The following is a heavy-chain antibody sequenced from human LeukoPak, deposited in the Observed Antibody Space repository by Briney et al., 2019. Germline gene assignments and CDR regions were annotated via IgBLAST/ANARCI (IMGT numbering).Heavy chain of an antibody. D-gene: IGHD5-24*01. CDR3: ARGRDGSQSPIDD. Sequence: GSLRLSCAASGFTLSSYSMNWVRRAPGKGLEWVSSISSSSSYIYYADSVKGRFTISRDNAKNSLYLQMNSLRAEDTAVYYCARGRDGSQSPIDDWGQGTLVTVSS. J-gene: IGHJ4*02. CDR1: GFTLSSYS. CDR2: ISSSSSYI. V-gene: IGHV3-21*01.